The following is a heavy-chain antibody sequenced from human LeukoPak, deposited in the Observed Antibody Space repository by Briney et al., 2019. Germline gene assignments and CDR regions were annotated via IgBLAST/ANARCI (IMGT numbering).Heavy chain of an antibody. CDR3: ARVLIAAAGTGYYEWFDP. J-gene: IGHJ5*02. Sequence: GESLRLSCAASGFTFSDYYMSWIRQAPGKGLEWVSYISSSGSTIYYADSVKGRFTISRDNAKNSLYLQMNSLRAEDTAVYYCARVLIAAAGTGYYEWFDPWGQGTLVTVSS. D-gene: IGHD6-13*01. CDR2: ISSSGSTI. CDR1: GFTFSDYY. V-gene: IGHV3-11*01.